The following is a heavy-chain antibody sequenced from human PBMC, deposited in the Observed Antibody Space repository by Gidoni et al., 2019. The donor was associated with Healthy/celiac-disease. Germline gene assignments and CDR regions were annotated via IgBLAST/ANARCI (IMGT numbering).Heavy chain of an antibody. CDR2: ISAYNGNT. Sequence: QVHLVQSRALVKKPGASVKVSCKPSCYTFPSYGISWVRQAPGQGLEWMGWISAYNGNTNYAQKLQGRFTMTTDTTRSTAYMERRSLGADDAAVYCCARGRRIAAAEDYWGQGTLVTVSS. CDR3: ARGRRIAAAEDY. CDR1: CYTFPSYG. J-gene: IGHJ4*02. D-gene: IGHD6-13*01. V-gene: IGHV1-18*01.